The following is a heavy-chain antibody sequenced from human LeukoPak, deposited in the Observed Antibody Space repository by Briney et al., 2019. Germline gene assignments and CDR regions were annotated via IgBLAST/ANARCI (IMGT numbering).Heavy chain of an antibody. CDR1: GFTFDDYA. D-gene: IGHD6-19*01. J-gene: IGHJ3*02. CDR2: ISWNSGSI. V-gene: IGHV3-9*01. Sequence: GGSLRLSCAASGFTFDDYAMPWVRQAPGKGLEWVSGISWNSGSIGYADSVKGRFTISRDNAKNSLYLQMNSLRAEDTALYYCAKDMARGIAVARGAFDIWGQGTMVTVSS. CDR3: AKDMARGIAVARGAFDI.